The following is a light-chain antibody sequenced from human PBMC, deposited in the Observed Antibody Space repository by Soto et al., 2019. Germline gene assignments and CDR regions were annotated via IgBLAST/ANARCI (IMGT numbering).Light chain of an antibody. CDR3: AEWYDSLNGLM. Sequence: QPVLTQPASASGTPGQRVTISCSGSSSNIGGNTVTWYHHLPGTAPKVRIYNNDQRPSGVPDQVFGSKSGGSASLPISGLQYADEADYYCAEWYDSLNGLMFGGGTKVTVL. CDR1: SSNIGGNT. J-gene: IGLJ3*02. CDR2: NND. V-gene: IGLV1-44*01.